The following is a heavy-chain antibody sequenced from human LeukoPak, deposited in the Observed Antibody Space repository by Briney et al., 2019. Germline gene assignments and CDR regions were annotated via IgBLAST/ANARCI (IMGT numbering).Heavy chain of an antibody. CDR3: TKDMGNYYYGMDV. CDR2: ISWNSGSI. Sequence: GRSLRLSCAASGFTFDDYAMHWVWEARGKGLEWGSGISWNSGSIGYADSSKGRFTISRNNAKTSQYLQMNSLTADDTALYYCTKDMGNYYYGMDVWGQGTTVTVSS. CDR1: GFTFDDYA. J-gene: IGHJ6*02. D-gene: IGHD1-26*01. V-gene: IGHV3-9*01.